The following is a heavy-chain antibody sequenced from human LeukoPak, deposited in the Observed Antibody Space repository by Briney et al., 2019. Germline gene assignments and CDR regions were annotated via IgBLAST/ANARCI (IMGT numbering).Heavy chain of an antibody. Sequence: RSLRLSCTASGFTFGDYAMSWVRQAPGKGLEWGGFIRSKAYGGTTEYAASVKGRFTISRDDSKSIAYLQMNSLKTEDTAVYYCTRDRIASSIFGVVISPPDYWGQGTLVTVSS. CDR1: GFTFGDYA. CDR3: TRDRIASSIFGVVISPPDY. D-gene: IGHD3-3*01. V-gene: IGHV3-49*04. J-gene: IGHJ4*02. CDR2: IRSKAYGGTT.